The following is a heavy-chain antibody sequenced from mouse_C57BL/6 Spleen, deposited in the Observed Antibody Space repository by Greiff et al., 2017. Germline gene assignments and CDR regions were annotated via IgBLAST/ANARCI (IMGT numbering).Heavy chain of an antibody. D-gene: IGHD1-1*01. CDR1: GYTFTSYW. CDR3: ARCKNNGSRYYFED. CDR2: IDPSDSCT. J-gene: IGHJ2*01. V-gene: IGHV1-50*01. Sequence: QVQLQQPGAELVKPGASVKLSCKASGYTFTSYWMQWVKQRPGQGLEWIGDIDPSDSCTNYNQKFKGKAILTVDTASSTAYMHLSSLTSEDSAVYCCARCKNNGSRYYFEDWGQGTTVTVSS.